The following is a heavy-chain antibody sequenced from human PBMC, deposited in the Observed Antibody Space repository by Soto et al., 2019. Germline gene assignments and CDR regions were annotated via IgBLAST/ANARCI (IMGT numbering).Heavy chain of an antibody. CDR2: IYYSGST. D-gene: IGHD2-2*01. Sequence: LTCTVSGGSISSGGYYWSWIRQHPGKGLEWIGYIYYSGSTYYNPSLKSRVTISVDTSKNQFSLKLSSVTAADTAVSYCARVETDIVVVAAALGAFDIWGQGTMVTVSS. CDR1: GGSISSGGYY. J-gene: IGHJ3*02. CDR3: ARVETDIVVVAAALGAFDI. V-gene: IGHV4-31*03.